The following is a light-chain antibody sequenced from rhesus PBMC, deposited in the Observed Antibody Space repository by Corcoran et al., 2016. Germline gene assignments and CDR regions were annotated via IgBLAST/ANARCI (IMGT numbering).Light chain of an antibody. CDR3: QQHNSLPFT. CDR2: AAS. Sequence: DIQMTQSPSSLSASVGDRVTITCQASQNVNNWLAWYQQKPGKASKLLIYAASSLPGGVPSRFRGSGSGTDFTLTSSSLQPEDFATYYCQQHNSLPFTFGPGTKLDIK. V-gene: IGKV1-33*02. J-gene: IGKJ3*01. CDR1: QNVNNW.